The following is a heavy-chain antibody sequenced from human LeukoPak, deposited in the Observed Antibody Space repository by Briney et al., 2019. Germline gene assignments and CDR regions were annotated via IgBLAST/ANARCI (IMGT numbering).Heavy chain of an antibody. V-gene: IGHV3-23*01. CDR1: GFTFSSYA. CDR2: ISDSGAST. J-gene: IGHJ4*02. D-gene: IGHD3-10*01. Sequence: GGSLRLSCATSGFTFSSYAMSWVRQAPGKGLEWVSAISDSGASTYYADSVKGRFTISRDNSKNTLYLQMNSLRAEDTAVYYCAKLWFGELLPLFDYWGQGTLVTVSS. CDR3: AKLWFGELLPLFDY.